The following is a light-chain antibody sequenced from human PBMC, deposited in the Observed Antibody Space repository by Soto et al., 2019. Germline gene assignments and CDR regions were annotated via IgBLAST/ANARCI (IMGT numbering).Light chain of an antibody. CDR2: DVT. CDR3: SSCAGDYTIYV. J-gene: IGLJ1*01. V-gene: IGLV2-11*01. Sequence: QSVLTQPRSVSGSPGQSVTISCTGTSSDVGGYNCVSWYQQHPGKAPKLMIYDVTKRPSGVPDRFSGSKSGSTTSLSISVLQADAEADYYCSSCAGDYTIYVFGTGTKGTVL. CDR1: SSDVGGYNC.